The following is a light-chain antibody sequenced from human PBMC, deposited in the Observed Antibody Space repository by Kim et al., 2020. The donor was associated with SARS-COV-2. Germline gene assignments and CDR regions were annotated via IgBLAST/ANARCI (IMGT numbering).Light chain of an antibody. CDR2: DVS. Sequence: GKSLPSSCTGPSIDVSDYNYVSWYHQHPGQAPKLMIYDVSKRPSGVSSRFSSSKSGNTASLTISGLQAEDEADYYCYSYTTSTAYVFGTGTKVTVL. V-gene: IGLV2-14*04. J-gene: IGLJ1*01. CDR1: SIDVSDYNY. CDR3: YSYTTSTAYV.